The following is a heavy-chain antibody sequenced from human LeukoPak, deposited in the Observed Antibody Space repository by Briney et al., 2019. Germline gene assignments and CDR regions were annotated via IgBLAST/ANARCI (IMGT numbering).Heavy chain of an antibody. V-gene: IGHV3-30*18. CDR1: GFTFSSYG. CDR2: ISYDGSNK. J-gene: IGHJ4*02. Sequence: GGFLRLSCAASGFTFSSYGMHWVRQAPGKGLEWVAVISYDGSNKYYADSVKGRFTISRDNSKNTLYLQMNSLRAEDTAVYYCAKPLRGYSYGYFDYWGQGTLVTVSS. D-gene: IGHD5-18*01. CDR3: AKPLRGYSYGYFDY.